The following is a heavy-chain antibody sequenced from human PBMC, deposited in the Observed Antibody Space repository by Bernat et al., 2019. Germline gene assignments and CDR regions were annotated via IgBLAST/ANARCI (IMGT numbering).Heavy chain of an antibody. Sequence: EVQLVESGGGLVQPVGSLRLSGAASGFTVSDNYMSWVRQAPGKGLEWVSVIYSGGSTYYAASVKGRFTISRDNSKKTIFLQMNSLRAEDTAVYYCAGSPRFLGWCPDYWGQGTLVTVSS. CDR1: GFTVSDNY. CDR3: AGSPRFLGWCPDY. D-gene: IGHD3-3*01. CDR2: IYSGGST. V-gene: IGHV3-66*01. J-gene: IGHJ4*02.